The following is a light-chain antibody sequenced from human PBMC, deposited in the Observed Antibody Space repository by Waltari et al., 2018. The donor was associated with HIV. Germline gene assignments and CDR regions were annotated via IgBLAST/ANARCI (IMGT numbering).Light chain of an antibody. CDR2: WAS. CDR1: QSLLYSPNNKNF. J-gene: IGKJ1*01. CDR3: QQYFTTPWT. V-gene: IGKV4-1*01. Sequence: IVMTQSPDSLTVSLGERASINCMLNQSLLYSPNNKNFLVWYQQKPGQPPTLLIYWASSRESGVPARFSGSGSGTNFTLTISSLQPEDVATYFCQQYFTTPWTFGQGTKVE.